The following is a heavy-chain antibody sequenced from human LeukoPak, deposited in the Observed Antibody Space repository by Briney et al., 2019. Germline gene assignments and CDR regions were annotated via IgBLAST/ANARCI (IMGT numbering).Heavy chain of an antibody. D-gene: IGHD3-22*01. V-gene: IGHV3-33*01. CDR3: ARHYYDSSGYYKGDY. CDR2: IWYDGNNK. CDR1: GFTFSNYG. J-gene: IGHJ4*02. Sequence: GGSLRLSCAASGFTFSNYGMHWVRQAPGKGLEWVALIWYDGNNKYYADSVKGRFTVSRDNSKNTLYLQMNSLRAEDTAVYYCARHYYDSSGYYKGDYWGQGTLVTVSS.